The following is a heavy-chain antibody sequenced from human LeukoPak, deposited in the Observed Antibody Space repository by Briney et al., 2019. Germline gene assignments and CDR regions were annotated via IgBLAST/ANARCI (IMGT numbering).Heavy chain of an antibody. V-gene: IGHV1-46*01. Sequence: ASVKVSCKASGGTFSSYAISWVRQAPGQGLEWMGIINPSGGSTSYAQKFQGRVTMTRDTSTSTVYMELSSLRSEDTAVYYCARDYGDYASLDAFDIWGQGTMVTVSS. J-gene: IGHJ3*02. CDR1: GGTFSSYA. D-gene: IGHD4-17*01. CDR2: INPSGGST. CDR3: ARDYGDYASLDAFDI.